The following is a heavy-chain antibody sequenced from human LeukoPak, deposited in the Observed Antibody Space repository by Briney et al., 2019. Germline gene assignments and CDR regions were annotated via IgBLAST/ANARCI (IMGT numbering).Heavy chain of an antibody. CDR2: IWYDGSNK. V-gene: IGHV3-30*02. CDR3: AKTGSEPPGLST. Sequence: GGSLRLSCAASGFTFSSYGMHWVRQAPGKGLEWVAVIWYDGSNKYYADSVKGRFTISRDNSKNTLYLQMNSLRAEDTAVYYCAKTGSEPPGLSTWGQGTLVTVSS. D-gene: IGHD3-10*01. CDR1: GFTFSSYG. J-gene: IGHJ5*02.